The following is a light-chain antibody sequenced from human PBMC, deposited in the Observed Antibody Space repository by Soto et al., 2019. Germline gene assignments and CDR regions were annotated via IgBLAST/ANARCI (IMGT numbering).Light chain of an antibody. CDR3: QQYDNYPLI. CDR2: DAS. V-gene: IGKV1-5*01. CDR1: QSVRSW. Sequence: DIQMTQSPSTLSASVGDRVTITCRASQSVRSWLAWYQQKPGRAPKFLIYDASSLESGVPSRFSGSGSGTEFTLTISNLQPHDFATYYCQQYDNYPLIFGGGTKVGI. J-gene: IGKJ4*01.